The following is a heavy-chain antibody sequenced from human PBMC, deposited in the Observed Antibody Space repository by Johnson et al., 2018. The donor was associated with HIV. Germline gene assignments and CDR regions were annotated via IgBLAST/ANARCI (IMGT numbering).Heavy chain of an antibody. J-gene: IGHJ3*02. CDR3: ARERDPERGSQQSGVYAFYI. Sequence: VLLVESGGGVVQPGRSLRLSCAASGFTFSSYGMHWVRQAPGKGLEWVAVIWYDGSNKYYADSVKGRFTISRDNSKNTLYLQMNSLRAEDTAVYYCARERDPERGSQQSGVYAFYIWGQGTMVTVSS. V-gene: IGHV3-33*01. D-gene: IGHD3-10*01. CDR2: IWYDGSNK. CDR1: GFTFSSYG.